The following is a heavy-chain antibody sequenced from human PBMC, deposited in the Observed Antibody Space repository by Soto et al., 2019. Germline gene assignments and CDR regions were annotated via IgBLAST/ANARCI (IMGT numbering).Heavy chain of an antibody. D-gene: IGHD3-9*01. CDR2: IFYSGTT. J-gene: IGHJ6*02. V-gene: IGHV4-31*03. Sequence: SETLSLTCTVSGGSISSGGYFWSWIRQPPGKGLEWIGNIFYSGTTYYNPSLKSRVTISVDKSKNQFSLKLSSVTAADTAVYYCARVQSASYYYYGMDVWGQGTTVTVSS. CDR3: ARVQSASYYYYGMDV. CDR1: GGSISSGGYF.